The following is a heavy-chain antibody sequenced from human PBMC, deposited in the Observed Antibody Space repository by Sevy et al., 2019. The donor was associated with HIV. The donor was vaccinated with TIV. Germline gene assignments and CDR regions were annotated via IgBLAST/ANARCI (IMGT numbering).Heavy chain of an antibody. CDR2: IIPIFGTA. CDR1: GGTFSSYA. D-gene: IGHD3-10*01. J-gene: IGHJ6*02. Sequence: ASVKVSCKASGGTFSSYAISWVRQAPGQGLEWMGGIIPIFGTANYAQKFQGRVTITADESTSTAYMELSSLRSEDTAVYYCARGGSGSFPGYYGMDVWGQGTTVTVSS. CDR3: ARGGSGSFPGYYGMDV. V-gene: IGHV1-69*13.